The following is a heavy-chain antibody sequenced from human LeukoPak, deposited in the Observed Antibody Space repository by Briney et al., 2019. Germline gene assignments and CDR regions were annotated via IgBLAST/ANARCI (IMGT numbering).Heavy chain of an antibody. CDR2: MVPIFGTA. D-gene: IGHD4-11*01. Sequence: SVKVSCKASGGTFSSYAISWVRQAPGPGLESMGGMVPIFGTANYAQKFPGRVTITTDESTRTAYMELSSLRSEDTAVYYCARDEKDYSNSYNWFDPWGQGTLVTVSS. CDR1: GGTFSSYA. V-gene: IGHV1-69*05. CDR3: ARDEKDYSNSYNWFDP. J-gene: IGHJ5*02.